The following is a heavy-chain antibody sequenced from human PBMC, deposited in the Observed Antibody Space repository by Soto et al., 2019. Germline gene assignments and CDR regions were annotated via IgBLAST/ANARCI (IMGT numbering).Heavy chain of an antibody. D-gene: IGHD4-17*01. Sequence: PGESLKISCKGSGYSFTSYWIGWVRQMPGKGLEWMGIIYPGDSDTRYSPSFQGQVTISADKSISTAYLQWSSLKASDTAMYYCARHPTTVTTGFIGGGMDVWGQGTTVTVSS. V-gene: IGHV5-51*01. J-gene: IGHJ6*02. CDR1: GYSFTSYW. CDR2: IYPGDSDT. CDR3: ARHPTTVTTGFIGGGMDV.